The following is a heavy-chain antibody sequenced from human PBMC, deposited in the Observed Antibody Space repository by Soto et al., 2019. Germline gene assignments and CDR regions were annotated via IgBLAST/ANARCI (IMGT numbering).Heavy chain of an antibody. D-gene: IGHD6-13*01. CDR3: ARGRMDSSSWYGPRYGMDV. V-gene: IGHV1-69*01. J-gene: IGHJ6*02. CDR1: GGTFSSYA. Sequence: QVQLVQSGAEVKKPRSSVKVSCKASGGTFSSYAISWVRQAPGQGLEWMGGIIPIFGTANYAQKFQGRVTITADESTSTAYMELSSLRSEDTAVYYCARGRMDSSSWYGPRYGMDVWGQGTTVTVSS. CDR2: IIPIFGTA.